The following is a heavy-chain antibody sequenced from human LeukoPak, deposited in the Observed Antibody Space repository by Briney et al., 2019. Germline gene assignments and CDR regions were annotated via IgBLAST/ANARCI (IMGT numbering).Heavy chain of an antibody. D-gene: IGHD3-9*01. CDR1: GYTFTGYY. J-gene: IGHJ4*02. CDR3: ARGRPHYDILTGLSDHLLPNDY. V-gene: IGHV1-2*02. CDR2: INPNSGGT. Sequence: GASVKVSCKASGYTFTGYYIHWVRQAPGQGLEWMGWINPNSGGTNYAQKFQGRVTMTRDTSISTAYMELSRLRSDDTAVYYCARGRPHYDILTGLSDHLLPNDYWGQGTLVTVSS.